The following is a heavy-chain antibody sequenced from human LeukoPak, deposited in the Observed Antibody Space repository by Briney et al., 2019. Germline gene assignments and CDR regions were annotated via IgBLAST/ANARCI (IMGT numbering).Heavy chain of an antibody. CDR3: AKGALWFGELSPIDAFDI. V-gene: IGHV3-9*01. Sequence: GGSLRLSCAASGFTFSSYAMSWVRQAPGKGLEWVSGISWNSGSIGYADSVKGRFTISRDNAKNSLYLQMNSLRAEDTALYYCAKGALWFGELSPIDAFDIWGQGTMVTVSS. CDR1: GFTFSSYA. CDR2: ISWNSGSI. J-gene: IGHJ3*02. D-gene: IGHD3-10*01.